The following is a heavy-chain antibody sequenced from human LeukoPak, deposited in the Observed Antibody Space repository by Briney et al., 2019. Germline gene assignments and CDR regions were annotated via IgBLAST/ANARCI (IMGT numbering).Heavy chain of an antibody. Sequence: ASETLSLTCAVYGGSFSGYYWSWIRQPAGKGLEWIGRIYTSGSTNYNPSLKSRVTMSVDTSKNQFSLKLSSVTAADTAVYYCARETQQWPYYFDYWGQGTLVTVSS. CDR2: IYTSGST. CDR1: GGSFSGYY. V-gene: IGHV4-4*07. D-gene: IGHD6-19*01. CDR3: ARETQQWPYYFDY. J-gene: IGHJ4*02.